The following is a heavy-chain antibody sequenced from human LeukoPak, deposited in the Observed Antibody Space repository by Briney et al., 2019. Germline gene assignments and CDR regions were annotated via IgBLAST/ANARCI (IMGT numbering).Heavy chain of an antibody. CDR2: IYYSGST. D-gene: IGHD6-13*01. Sequence: SETLSLTCTVSGGSISSYYWSWIRQPPGKGLEWIGYIYYSGSTNYNPSLKSRVTISVDTSKNQFSLKLSSVTAADTAVYYCARIPGIPDYWGQGTLVTVSS. CDR1: GGSISSYY. CDR3: ARIPGIPDY. J-gene: IGHJ4*02. V-gene: IGHV4-59*08.